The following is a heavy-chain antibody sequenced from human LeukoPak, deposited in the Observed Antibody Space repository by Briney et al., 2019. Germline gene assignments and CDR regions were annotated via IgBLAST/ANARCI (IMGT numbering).Heavy chain of an antibody. CDR3: ASNILFAFDI. J-gene: IGHJ3*02. CDR2: IYNDGST. V-gene: IGHV3-53*01. CDR1: GFTFSNFG. Sequence: PGGSLRLSCAASGFTFSNFGMHWLRQAPGKGLEWVSIIYNDGSTYYADSMKGRFTISRDNSKNTLYLQVNSLRAEDTAMYYCASNILFAFDIWGQGTMVTVSS.